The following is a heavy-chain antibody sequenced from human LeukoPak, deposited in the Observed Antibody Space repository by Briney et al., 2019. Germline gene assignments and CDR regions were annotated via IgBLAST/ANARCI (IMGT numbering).Heavy chain of an antibody. CDR1: GFTVSSNS. CDR2: IYSDNT. J-gene: IGHJ5*02. D-gene: IGHD5-12*01. CDR3: AKGLPYSGYDYWFDP. Sequence: GSLRLSCTVSGFTVSSNSMSWVRQAPGKGLEWVSFIYSDNTHYSDSVKGRFTISRDNSKNTLYVQMNSLRAADTAVYYCAKGLPYSGYDYWFDPWGQGTLVTVSS. V-gene: IGHV3-53*01.